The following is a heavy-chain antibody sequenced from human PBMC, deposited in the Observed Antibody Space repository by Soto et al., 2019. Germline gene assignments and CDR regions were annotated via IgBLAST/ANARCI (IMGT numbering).Heavy chain of an antibody. CDR1: GFTFSSYE. CDR3: ARGDASGY. CDR2: IDISGSAI. V-gene: IGHV3-48*03. Sequence: EVQLVESGGGFVQPGGSLRLSCVASGFTFSSYEMNWVRQAPGKGLQWVSYIDISGSAIYYADSVKGRFTISRDNAKYSLYLQMNSLRAEDTALYYCARGDASGYWGQGTLVTVSS. D-gene: IGHD2-2*01. J-gene: IGHJ4*02.